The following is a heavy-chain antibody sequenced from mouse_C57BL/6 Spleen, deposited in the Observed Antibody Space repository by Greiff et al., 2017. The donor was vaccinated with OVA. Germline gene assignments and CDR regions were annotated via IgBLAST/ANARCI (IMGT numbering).Heavy chain of an antibody. V-gene: IGHV1-82*01. D-gene: IGHD2-3*01. CDR1: GYAFSSSW. CDR3: ARSGDGYYYAMDY. CDR2: IYPGDGDS. J-gene: IGHJ4*01. Sequence: QVQLQQSGPELVKPGASVKISCKASGYAFSSSWMNWVKQRPGKGLEWIGRIYPGDGDSNYNGKFKGKATLTADKSSNTAYMQLSSLTSEDSAVYFGARSGDGYYYAMDYWGQGTSVTVSS.